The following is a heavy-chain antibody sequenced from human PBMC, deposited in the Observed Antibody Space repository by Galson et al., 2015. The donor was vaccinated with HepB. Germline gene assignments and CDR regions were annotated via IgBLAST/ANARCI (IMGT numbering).Heavy chain of an antibody. CDR1: GFTFSSYS. CDR2: ISSSSSTK. CDR3: ARGYYGSGSYYSPDACDI. D-gene: IGHD3-10*01. V-gene: IGHV3-48*02. Sequence: SLRLSCAASGFTFSSYSMNWVRQAPGKGLEWVSDISSSSSTKYYADSVKGRFTISRDNSKNTLYLQMNSLRDEDTAVYYCARGYYGSGSYYSPDACDIWGQGTMVTVSS. J-gene: IGHJ3*02.